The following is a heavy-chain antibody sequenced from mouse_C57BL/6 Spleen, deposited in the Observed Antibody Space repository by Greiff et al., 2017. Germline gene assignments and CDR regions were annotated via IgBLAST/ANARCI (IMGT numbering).Heavy chain of an antibody. J-gene: IGHJ1*03. V-gene: IGHV5-16*01. CDR3: ARVLPKQGYFDV. Sequence: EVQLVESEGGLVQPGSSMKLSCTASGFTFSDYYMAWVRQVPEKGLEWVANINYDGSSTYYLDSLKSRFIISRDNAKNILYLQMSSLKSEDTATYYCARVLPKQGYFDVWGTGTTVTVSS. CDR2: INYDGSST. CDR1: GFTFSDYY.